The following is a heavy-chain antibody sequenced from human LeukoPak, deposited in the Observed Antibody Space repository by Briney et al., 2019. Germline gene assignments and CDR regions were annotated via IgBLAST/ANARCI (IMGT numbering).Heavy chain of an antibody. J-gene: IGHJ4*02. D-gene: IGHD3-10*01. CDR3: GRDWGYRDSGSYSDY. Sequence: ASVKVSCKASGYTFTSYGISWVRQAPGQGLQWMGWISGYNGNTNYAQKFQGRVTMTTDTSTNTAYMEQRSLRFDDTAVYYCGRDWGYRDSGSYSDYWGQGTLVTVSS. CDR1: GYTFTSYG. CDR2: ISGYNGNT. V-gene: IGHV1-18*04.